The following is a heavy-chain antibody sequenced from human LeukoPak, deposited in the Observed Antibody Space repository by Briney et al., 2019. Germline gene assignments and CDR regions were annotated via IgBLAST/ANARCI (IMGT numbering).Heavy chain of an antibody. CDR1: GFTFSSYS. CDR2: ITHSSSFI. Sequence: GGSLRVSCAASGFTFSSYSMNWVRQAPGKGLEWVSSITHSSSFIYYADSLKGRFTISRDNANNSLYLQIHSLRAEDTAVYYCARGRLAAAGRPFDSWGQGTLVTVSS. D-gene: IGHD6-13*01. CDR3: ARGRLAAAGRPFDS. V-gene: IGHV3-21*01. J-gene: IGHJ4*02.